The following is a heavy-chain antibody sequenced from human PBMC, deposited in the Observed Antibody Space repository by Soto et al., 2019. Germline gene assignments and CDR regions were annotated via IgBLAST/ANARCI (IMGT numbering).Heavy chain of an antibody. D-gene: IGHD3-22*01. J-gene: IGHJ4*02. CDR1: GYTLTELS. CDR2: FDPEDGET. V-gene: IGHV1-24*01. CDR3: ATVPPGYYDISGYSL. Sequence: ASVKVSCKVSGYTLTELSMHWVRQAPGKGLEWMGGFDPEDGETIYAQKFQGRVTMTEDTSTDTAYMELSSLRSEDTAVYYCATVPPGYYDISGYSLWGQGTILTVSS.